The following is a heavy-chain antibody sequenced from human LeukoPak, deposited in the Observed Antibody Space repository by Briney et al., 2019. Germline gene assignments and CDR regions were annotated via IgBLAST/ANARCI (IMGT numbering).Heavy chain of an antibody. D-gene: IGHD5-24*01. CDR2: IYYSGST. V-gene: IGHV4-34*01. J-gene: IGHJ4*02. Sequence: PSETLSLTCAVYGGSFSGYYWSWIRQPPGKGLEWIGSIYYSGSTYYNPSLKSRVTISVDTSKNQFSLKLSSVTAADTAVYYCARAAEITPFDYWGQGTLVTVSS. CDR3: ARAAEITPFDY. CDR1: GGSFSGYY.